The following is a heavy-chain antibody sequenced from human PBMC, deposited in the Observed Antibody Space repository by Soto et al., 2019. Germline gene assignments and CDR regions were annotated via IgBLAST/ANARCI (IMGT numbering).Heavy chain of an antibody. V-gene: IGHV3-11*01. CDR2: TSSSGSTT. CDR1: GFSFSDYY. J-gene: IGHJ6*02. Sequence: QVQLVESGGGLVKPGGSLRLSCAASGFSFSDYYMSWIRQAQGKGLEWVSYTSSSGSTTYYADSVKGRFTVSRDNAKDSLWLQVNSLRADDTAVYYCARNGYCSRDACSYGVDVWGQGTTVTVSS. CDR3: ARNGYCSRDACSYGVDV. D-gene: IGHD2-15*01.